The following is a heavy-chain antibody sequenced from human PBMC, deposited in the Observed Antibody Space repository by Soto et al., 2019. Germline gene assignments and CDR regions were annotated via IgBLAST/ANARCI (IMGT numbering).Heavy chain of an antibody. V-gene: IGHV4-59*01. CDR3: ARLHCNSPNCVPLDP. CDR2: GYYSGST. Sequence: SETLSLTCTVSGDSITTYYWSWIRQSPGKGLEWIGYGYYSGSTNYNPSLKSRVTISVDASKSKNQLSLKLSSVTAADTAVYYCARLHCNSPNCVPLDPWGQGTLVTVSS. D-gene: IGHD2-2*01. CDR1: GDSITTYY. J-gene: IGHJ5*02.